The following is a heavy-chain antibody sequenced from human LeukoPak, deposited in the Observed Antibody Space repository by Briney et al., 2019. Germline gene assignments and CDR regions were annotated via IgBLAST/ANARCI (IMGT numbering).Heavy chain of an antibody. CDR3: GRDLER. Sequence: GGSLRLSCATSGFTFSDYWIYWVRQAPGKGLEWVSRIKPDGSYTNYADSVKGRFTISRDNAKNTVHLQMGSLRGDDTAVYYCGRDLERWGPGTLVTVSA. CDR2: IKPDGSYT. V-gene: IGHV3-74*01. D-gene: IGHD5-24*01. J-gene: IGHJ4*02. CDR1: GFTFSDYW.